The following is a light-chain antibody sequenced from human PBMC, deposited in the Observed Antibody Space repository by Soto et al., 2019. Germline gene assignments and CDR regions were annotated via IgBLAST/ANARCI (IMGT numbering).Light chain of an antibody. CDR1: ESVSSY. CDR2: DAS. J-gene: IGKJ5*01. CDR3: QQRSNWPSIT. Sequence: SPVPLAVSTREKATLVCMASESVSSYLAWYQQKPGQAPRLLIYDASNRATGIPARFSGSGSGTDFTLTISSLEPEDFAVYYCQQRSNWPSITFGQGTRLEIK. V-gene: IGKV3-11*01.